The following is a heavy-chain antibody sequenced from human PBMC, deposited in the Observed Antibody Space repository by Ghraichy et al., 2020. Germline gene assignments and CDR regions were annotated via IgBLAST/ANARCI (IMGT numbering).Heavy chain of an antibody. D-gene: IGHD3-10*01. CDR1: GGSISSSNW. CDR2: IYHSGST. Sequence: SETLSLTCAVSGGSISSSNWWSWVRQPPGKGLEWIGEIYHSGSTNYNPSLKSRVTISVDKSKNQFSLKLSSVTAADTAVYYCARDFVVQGVIMGCYYWGQGTLVTVSS. J-gene: IGHJ4*02. V-gene: IGHV4-4*02. CDR3: ARDFVVQGVIMGCYY.